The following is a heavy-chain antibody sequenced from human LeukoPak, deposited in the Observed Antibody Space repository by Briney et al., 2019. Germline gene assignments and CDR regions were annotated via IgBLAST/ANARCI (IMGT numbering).Heavy chain of an antibody. CDR1: GGSISSGGYY. CDR3: ARDRANYYRTYYYYGMDV. J-gene: IGHJ6*02. CDR2: IYYGGST. Sequence: PSQTLSLTCTVSGGSISSGGYYWSWIRQHPGKGLEWIGYIYYGGSTYYNPSLKIRVTISVDTSKNQFSLKLSSVTAADTAVYYCARDRANYYRTYYYYGMDVWGQGTTVTVSS. D-gene: IGHD3-10*01. V-gene: IGHV4-31*03.